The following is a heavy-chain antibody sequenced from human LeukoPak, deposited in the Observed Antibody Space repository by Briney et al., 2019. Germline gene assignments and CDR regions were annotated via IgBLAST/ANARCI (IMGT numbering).Heavy chain of an antibody. D-gene: IGHD3-22*01. CDR1: GFPFRSYG. V-gene: IGHV3-30*02. Sequence: GGSLRLSCAASGFPFRSYGMHWVRQAPGKGLEWVAVAHDDGSNQYYADSVKGRFTIIKDNSKNTLYAQMNSLRVDDTAVYFCATGRGYYYDHWGQGTLVTVSS. J-gene: IGHJ4*02. CDR2: AHDDGSNQ. CDR3: ATGRGYYYDH.